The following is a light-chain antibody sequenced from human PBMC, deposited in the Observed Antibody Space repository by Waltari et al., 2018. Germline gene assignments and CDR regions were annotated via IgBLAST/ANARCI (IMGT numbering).Light chain of an antibody. CDR2: TDN. V-gene: IGLV1-44*01. J-gene: IGLJ3*02. CDR3: ATWDDTLHGCWV. Sequence: QSVLTQPPSASGTPGQRATISCSGSSSTIGSDTVNWFQHLPGTAPKLLIYTDNQRPSGVPDRFSGSKSGTSASLAISGLQSEDEADYYCATWDDTLHGCWVFGGGTKLTVL. CDR1: SSTIGSDT.